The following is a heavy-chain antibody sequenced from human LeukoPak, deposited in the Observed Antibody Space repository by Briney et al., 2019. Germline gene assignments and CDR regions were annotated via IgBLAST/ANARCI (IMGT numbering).Heavy chain of an antibody. D-gene: IGHD3-3*01. CDR2: INHSGST. CDR1: GGSFSGYY. CDR3: ARSPFYDFWSGYRTRFDF. V-gene: IGHV4-34*01. J-gene: IGHJ4*02. Sequence: SETLSLTCAVYGGSFSGYYWSWLRQPPGKGLEWIGEINHSGSTNYNPSLKSRVTISVDTSKNQFSLKLSSVTAADTAVYYCARSPFYDFWSGYRTRFDFWGQGTLVTVSS.